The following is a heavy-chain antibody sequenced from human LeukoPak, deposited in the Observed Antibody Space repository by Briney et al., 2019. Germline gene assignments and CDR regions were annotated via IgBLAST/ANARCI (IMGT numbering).Heavy chain of an antibody. CDR2: IYSSVST. CDR3: VCGSGYFFEY. CDR1: GASIGRNNNY. D-gene: IGHD1-14*01. V-gene: IGHV4-39*01. Sequence: PSETLSLTCTVSGASIGRNNNYWGWIRQPPGKGLEWIGTIYSSVSTYYNPSLKSRVTISVDTSKNQFSLKLTSVTAADTAVFYCVCGSGYFFEYWGQGTLVTVSS. J-gene: IGHJ4*02.